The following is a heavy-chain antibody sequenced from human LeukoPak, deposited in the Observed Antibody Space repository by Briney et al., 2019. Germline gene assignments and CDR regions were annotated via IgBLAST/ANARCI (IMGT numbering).Heavy chain of an antibody. J-gene: IGHJ4*02. Sequence: PGGSLRLSCAVSGFTFSSYDFNWVRQAPGKGLEWVSYISTSGTAIHYADSVKGRFTISRDNAKNSLYLQMNSLRAEDTAVYYCARDPNVDGWPPDYWGQGTLVTVSS. D-gene: IGHD5-24*01. V-gene: IGHV3-48*03. CDR2: ISTSGTAI. CDR1: GFTFSSYD. CDR3: ARDPNVDGWPPDY.